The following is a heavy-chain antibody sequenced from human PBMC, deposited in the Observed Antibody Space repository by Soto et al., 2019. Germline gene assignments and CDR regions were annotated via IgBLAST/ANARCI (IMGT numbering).Heavy chain of an antibody. CDR1: GDSISTVDYF. CDR3: ARGRYCLAGSCFPNWFDS. J-gene: IGHJ5*01. CDR2: IYKSATT. Sequence: SETLSLTCSVSGDSISTVDYFWAWIRQPPGQTLEYIGYIYKSATTYYNPSFESRVAISLDTSKSQFSLTVTSVTAGDTAVYFCARGRYCLAGSCFPNWFDSWGRGTLVTVSS. D-gene: IGHD2-15*01. V-gene: IGHV4-30-4*01.